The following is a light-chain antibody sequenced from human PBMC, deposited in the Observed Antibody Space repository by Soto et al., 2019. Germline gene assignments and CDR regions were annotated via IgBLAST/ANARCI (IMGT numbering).Light chain of an antibody. CDR1: SSDVGSFDR. J-gene: IGLJ3*02. V-gene: IGLV2-18*01. CDR3: TLYTSSITPHVV. CDR2: EVS. Sequence: QSALTQPPSVSGSPGQSVTISCTGTSSDVGSFDRVSWYQQAPGTAPKLMIYEVSNRPLWVPDRFSGSKSGNTASLTISGLQAEDEADYYCTLYTSSITPHVVFGGGTNVTVL.